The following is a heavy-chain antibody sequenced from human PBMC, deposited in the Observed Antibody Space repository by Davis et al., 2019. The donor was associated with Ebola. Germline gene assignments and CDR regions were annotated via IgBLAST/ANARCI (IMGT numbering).Heavy chain of an antibody. CDR3: ASNYYAMDV. J-gene: IGHJ6*02. CDR1: GFNFSCYG. V-gene: IGHV3-23*01. CDR2: ISGRGGST. Sequence: GESLKPPCASPGFNFSCYGINWVRQAPRKELGRVSTISGRGGSTHYADSVKGRFTISRDNSKNTLYLQMNSLRAEDTAVYYCASNYYAMDVWGQGTTVTVSS.